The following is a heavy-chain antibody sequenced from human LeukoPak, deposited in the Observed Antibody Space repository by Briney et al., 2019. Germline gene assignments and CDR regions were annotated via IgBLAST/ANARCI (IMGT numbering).Heavy chain of an antibody. CDR1: GRSISSSSYY. CDR3: ARPSTVTSNWYFDL. Sequence: SETLSLTCTLSGRSISSSSYYWGWIRQPPGAGLEWIGSIYYSGSTYYNPSLKSRVTISVDTSTNQFSLKLSSVTAADTAVYYCARPSTVTSNWYFDLWGRGTLVTVSS. CDR2: IYYSGST. J-gene: IGHJ2*01. V-gene: IGHV4-39*07. D-gene: IGHD4-17*01.